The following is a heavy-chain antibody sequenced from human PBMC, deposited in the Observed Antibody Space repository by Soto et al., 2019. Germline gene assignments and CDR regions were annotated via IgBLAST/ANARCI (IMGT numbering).Heavy chain of an antibody. D-gene: IGHD6-19*01. CDR1: GGSISSSSYY. CDR2: IYYSGST. J-gene: IGHJ3*02. CDR3: AREGPRYSSGWSENDAFDI. V-gene: IGHV4-39*02. Sequence: SETLSLTCTVSGGSISSSSYYWGWIRQPPGKGLEWIGSIYYSGSTYYNPSLKSRVTISVDTSKNQFSLKLSSVTAADTAVYYCAREGPRYSSGWSENDAFDIWGQGTMVTVSS.